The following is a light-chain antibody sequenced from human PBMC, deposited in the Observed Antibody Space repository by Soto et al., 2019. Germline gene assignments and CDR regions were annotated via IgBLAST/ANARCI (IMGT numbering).Light chain of an antibody. Sequence: QSVLTQPASVSGSPGQSITISCTGTSSDVGYHNYVSWYRQHPGKAPRLMIYEVNNRPSGVSNRFSGSKSGNTASLTISGPQAEDEADYYCSSCTSSSTLLYVFGTGTKVTVL. CDR1: SSDVGYHNY. J-gene: IGLJ1*01. CDR3: SSCTSSSTLLYV. V-gene: IGLV2-14*01. CDR2: EVN.